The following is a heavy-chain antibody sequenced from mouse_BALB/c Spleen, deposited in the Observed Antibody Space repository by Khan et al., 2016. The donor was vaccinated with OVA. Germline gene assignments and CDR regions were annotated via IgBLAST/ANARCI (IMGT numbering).Heavy chain of an antibody. V-gene: IGHV9-1*02. J-gene: IGHJ1*01. CDR3: AREASYWYFDV. Sequence: QIQLVQSGPELKKPGETVKISRKASGYTFTNYGMNWVKQAPGKGLKWMGWINTYTGEPTYTDDFKGRFAFSLETSASTAYLQINNLKNEDMATYFTAREASYWYFDVWGAGTTVTVSS. CDR1: GYTFTNYG. CDR2: INTYTGEP.